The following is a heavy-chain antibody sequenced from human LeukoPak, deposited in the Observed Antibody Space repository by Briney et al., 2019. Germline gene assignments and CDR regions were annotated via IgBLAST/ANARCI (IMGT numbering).Heavy chain of an antibody. CDR1: GYTFTDYY. CDR3: ARAGYYDSSGLFDY. CDR2: INTNTGNP. Sequence: ASVKVSCKAFGYTFTDYYIHWVRQAPGQGLEWMGWINTNTGNPTYAQGFTGRFVFSLDTSVSTAYLQISSLKAEDTAVYYCARAGYYDSSGLFDYWGQGTLVTVSS. J-gene: IGHJ4*02. D-gene: IGHD3-22*01. V-gene: IGHV7-4-1*02.